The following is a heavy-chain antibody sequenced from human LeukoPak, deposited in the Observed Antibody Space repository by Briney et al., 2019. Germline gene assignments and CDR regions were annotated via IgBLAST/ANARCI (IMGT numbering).Heavy chain of an antibody. CDR3: ARDGISYYYDSSGYSTPTRFDY. Sequence: ASVKVSCKASGYTFTSYGISWVRQAPGQGLEWMGWISAYNGNTNYAQKLQGRVTMTTDTSTSTAYMELRSLRSDDTAVYYCARDGISYYYDSSGYSTPTRFDYWGQGTLVTVSS. CDR1: GYTFTSYG. V-gene: IGHV1-18*01. CDR2: ISAYNGNT. D-gene: IGHD3-22*01. J-gene: IGHJ4*02.